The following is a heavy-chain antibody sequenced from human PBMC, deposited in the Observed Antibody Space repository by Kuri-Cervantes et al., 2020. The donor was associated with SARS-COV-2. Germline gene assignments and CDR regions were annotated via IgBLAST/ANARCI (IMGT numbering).Heavy chain of an antibody. J-gene: IGHJ4*02. D-gene: IGHD6-25*01. Sequence: GESLKISCAASGFSFSAYSMNWVRQTPGKGLQWVSSISSSGGHIYYADSMKGRFIISRDNARNSLYLQMHGLRAEDTAIYYCARDLGSGWPHFDYWGQGVLVTVSS. CDR3: ARDLGSGWPHFDY. CDR1: GFSFSAYS. V-gene: IGHV3-21*01. CDR2: ISSSGGHI.